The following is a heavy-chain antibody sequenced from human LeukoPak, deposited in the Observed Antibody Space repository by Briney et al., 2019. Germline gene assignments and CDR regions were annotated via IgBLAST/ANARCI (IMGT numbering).Heavy chain of an antibody. CDR3: ARQKRGSSRDAYYFDY. CDR2: IWYDGSNK. V-gene: IGHV3-33*01. D-gene: IGHD6-13*01. Sequence: PGGSLRLSCAASGFTFSSYGMHWVRQAPGKGLEWVAVIWYDGSNKYYADSVKGRSTISRDNSKNTLYLQMNSLRAEDTAVYYCARQKRGSSRDAYYFDYWGQGTLVTVSS. J-gene: IGHJ4*02. CDR1: GFTFSSYG.